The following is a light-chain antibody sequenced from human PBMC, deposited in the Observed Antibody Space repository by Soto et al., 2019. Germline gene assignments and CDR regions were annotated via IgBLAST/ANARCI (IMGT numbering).Light chain of an antibody. V-gene: IGKV1-39*01. CDR1: QNINNY. CDR2: TAS. CDR3: QQSYSIPFT. Sequence: DIQMTQSPSSLSASVGDRVTITCRASQNINNYLNWYQQEPGKAPKLLIYTASSLQSGVPSRFSGSGSWTDFTLTISSLQPEDFAIYYCQQSYSIPFTFGQGTKLEIK. J-gene: IGKJ2*01.